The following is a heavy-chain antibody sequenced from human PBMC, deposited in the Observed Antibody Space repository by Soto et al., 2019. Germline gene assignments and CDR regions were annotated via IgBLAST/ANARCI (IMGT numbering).Heavy chain of an antibody. CDR3: ASGVAALGLRPDY. J-gene: IGHJ4*02. V-gene: IGHV3-11*01. D-gene: IGHD2-15*01. Sequence: GGSLRLSCAASGFTFSDYYMSWIRQAPGKGLEWVSYISSSGSTIYYADTVKGRFTISRDNAKNSLYLQMNSLRAEDTAVYYCASGVAALGLRPDYWGQGTLVTVSS. CDR2: ISSSGSTI. CDR1: GFTFSDYY.